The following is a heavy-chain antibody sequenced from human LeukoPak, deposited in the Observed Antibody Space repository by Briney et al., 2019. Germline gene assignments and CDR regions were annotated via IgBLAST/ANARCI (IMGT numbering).Heavy chain of an antibody. V-gene: IGHV1-2*02. CDR3: ARDIPRTGWFDP. CDR1: GYTFTGYY. D-gene: IGHD1-14*01. CDR2: INPNSGGT. Sequence: GASVKVSCKASGYTFTGYYMHWVRRAPGQGLEWMGWINPNSGGTNYAQKFQGRVTMTRDTSISTAYMELSRLRSDDTAVYYCARDIPRTGWFDPWGQGTLVTVSS. J-gene: IGHJ5*02.